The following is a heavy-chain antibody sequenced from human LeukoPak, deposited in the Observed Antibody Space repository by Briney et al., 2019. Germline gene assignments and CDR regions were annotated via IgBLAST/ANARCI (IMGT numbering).Heavy chain of an antibody. CDR3: ANEEVPNDY. D-gene: IGHD4/OR15-4a*01. CDR2: ISISGDVT. CDR1: GFTFSSHA. V-gene: IGHV3-23*01. J-gene: IGHJ4*02. Sequence: GGSLRLSCAVSGFTFSSHAMTWVRQAPGKGLEWVSGISISGDVTYYADSVQGRFIISRDNSKNTVYLQMGSLRVDDTAVYYCANEEVPNDYWGQGTLVTVSS.